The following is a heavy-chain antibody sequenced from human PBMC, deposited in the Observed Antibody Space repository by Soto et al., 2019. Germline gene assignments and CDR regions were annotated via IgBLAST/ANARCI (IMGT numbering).Heavy chain of an antibody. V-gene: IGHV4-39*01. Sequence: QLQLQESGPGLVKPSETLSLTCNVSGGSISSSSYYWGWIRQPPGKGLEWIGSIYYTETTYYNPSLKSRVTMSVDLSKNQFSLKLFSMIAADTAVYYCARHVQITMIRALQFDPWGQGTLVTVSS. J-gene: IGHJ5*02. CDR3: ARHVQITMIRALQFDP. CDR1: GGSISSSSYY. D-gene: IGHD3-10*01. CDR2: IYYTETT.